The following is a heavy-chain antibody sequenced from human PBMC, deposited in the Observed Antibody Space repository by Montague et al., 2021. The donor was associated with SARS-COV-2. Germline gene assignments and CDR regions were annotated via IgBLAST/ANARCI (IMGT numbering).Heavy chain of an antibody. D-gene: IGHD3-10*01. CDR3: ARGLWFGELLYYYYYYGMDV. Sequence: XAISGDSVSSNSAAWNWIRQSPSRGLEWLGRTYYRSKWYNDYAVSVKSRITINPDTSKNQFSLQLNSVTPEDTAVYYCARGLWFGELLYYYYYYGMDVWGQGTTVTVSS. CDR2: TYYRSKWYN. V-gene: IGHV6-1*01. J-gene: IGHJ6*02. CDR1: GDSVSSNSAA.